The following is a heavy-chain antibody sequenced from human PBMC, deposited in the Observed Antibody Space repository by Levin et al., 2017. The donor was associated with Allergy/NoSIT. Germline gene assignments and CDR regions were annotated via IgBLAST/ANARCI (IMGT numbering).Heavy chain of an antibody. CDR3: ARDPWAVRYSSSGGVAFDI. J-gene: IGHJ3*02. CDR2: IWYDGSNK. Sequence: PGGSLRLSCAASGFTFSSYGMHWVRQAPGKGLEWVAVIWYDGSNKYYADSVKGRFTISRDNSKNTLYLQMNSLRAEDTAVYYCARDPWAVRYSSSGGVAFDIWGQGTMVTVSS. V-gene: IGHV3-33*01. D-gene: IGHD6-19*01. CDR1: GFTFSSYG.